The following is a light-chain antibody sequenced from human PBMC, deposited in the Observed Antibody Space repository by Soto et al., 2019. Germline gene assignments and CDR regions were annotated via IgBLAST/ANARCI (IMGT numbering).Light chain of an antibody. Sequence: DIHMTQSTSTLSGSVGDRVTITCRASQTISSWLAWYQQKPGKAPKLLIYKASTLKSGVPSRFSGSGSGTEFTLTIASLQPDDFATYYCQQYETFSGTFGPGTKV. CDR3: QQYETFSGT. V-gene: IGKV1-5*03. CDR2: KAS. J-gene: IGKJ1*01. CDR1: QTISSW.